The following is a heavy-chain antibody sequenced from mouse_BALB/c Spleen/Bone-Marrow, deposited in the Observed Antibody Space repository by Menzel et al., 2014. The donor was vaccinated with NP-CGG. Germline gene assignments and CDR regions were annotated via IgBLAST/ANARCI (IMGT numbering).Heavy chain of an antibody. Sequence: EVKLQESGGGLKQSGGSRKLSWAASGFTFRNLGMYWLRQAPEKGLEWVAYISTGSSTIYYADTVKGRFTISRDNPKNTLFLQMTRPRSAGSAMSSCARSDGGIVYWGQGTLVTVSS. D-gene: IGHD2-5*01. CDR1: GFTFRNLG. CDR3: ARSDGGIVY. J-gene: IGHJ4*01. V-gene: IGHV5-17*02. CDR2: ISTGSSTI.